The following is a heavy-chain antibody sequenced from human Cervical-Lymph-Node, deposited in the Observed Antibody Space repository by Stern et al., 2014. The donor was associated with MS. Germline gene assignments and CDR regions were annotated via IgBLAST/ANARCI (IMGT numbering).Heavy chain of an antibody. D-gene: IGHD6-19*01. CDR1: GYTFTSYW. V-gene: IGHV5-51*01. Sequence: EVQLVESGAEVKKPGESLKISCKGSGYTFTSYWIAWGRQMPGKGLEWMGMFYPADSDTRYSPSFQGQVTFSADKSISTAYLQWSSLKASDTAMYYCARQLSSEALDYWGQGTLVTVSS. J-gene: IGHJ4*02. CDR3: ARQLSSEALDY. CDR2: FYPADSDT.